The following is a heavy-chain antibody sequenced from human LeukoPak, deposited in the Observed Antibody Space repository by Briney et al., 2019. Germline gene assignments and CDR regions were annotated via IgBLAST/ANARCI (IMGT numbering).Heavy chain of an antibody. CDR2: IYYSGST. J-gene: IGHJ4*02. D-gene: IGHD3-22*01. CDR3: ASLPDYYDSSGYTHDY. V-gene: IGHV4-39*01. CDR1: GGSISSSSYY. Sequence: SETLSLTCTVSGGSISSSSYYWGWLRQPPGKGLEWIGSIYYSGSTYYNPSLKSRVTISVDTSKNQFSLKLSSVTAADTAVYYCASLPDYYDSSGYTHDYWGQGTLVTVSS.